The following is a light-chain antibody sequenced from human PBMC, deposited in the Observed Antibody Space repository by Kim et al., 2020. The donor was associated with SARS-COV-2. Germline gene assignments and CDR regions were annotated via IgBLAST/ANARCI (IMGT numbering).Light chain of an antibody. J-gene: IGKJ2*01. CDR3: QQSTTFPYT. CDR1: QNIFTQ. CDR2: AAS. V-gene: IGKV1-39*01. Sequence: DIQMTQSPSSLSASVGDRLTITCRASQNIFTQLNWYQQKPGKAPKLLIYAASSLQSGVPSRFSGSGSGTDFTLSIRSLQREDFATYYCQQSTTFPYTFGLGAK.